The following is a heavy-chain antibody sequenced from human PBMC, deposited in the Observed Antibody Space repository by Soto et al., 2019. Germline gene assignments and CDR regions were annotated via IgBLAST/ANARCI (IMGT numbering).Heavy chain of an antibody. V-gene: IGHV3-21*06. CDR1: GFTFTRYS. CDR3: ARESEDLTSNFDY. Sequence: SGGVPRLSCAASGFTFTRYSMNWVRQAPGKGLEWVSSISSTTNYIYYGDSMKGRFTISRDNAKNSLYLEMNSLRAEDTAVYYCARESEDLTSNFDYWGQGTLVTV. CDR2: ISSTTNYI. J-gene: IGHJ4*02.